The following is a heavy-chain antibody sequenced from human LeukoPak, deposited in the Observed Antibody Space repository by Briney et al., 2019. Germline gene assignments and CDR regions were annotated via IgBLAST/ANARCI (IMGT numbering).Heavy chain of an antibody. Sequence: PGGSLRLSCAASGFTFSDYYMSWIRQAPGKGLEWVSYISSSGSTIYYADSVKGRFTISRDNAKNPLYLQMNSLRAEDTAVYYCARGDPCSSTSCYSLWGRGTLVTVSS. J-gene: IGHJ2*01. V-gene: IGHV3-11*01. D-gene: IGHD2-2*01. CDR2: ISSSGSTI. CDR1: GFTFSDYY. CDR3: ARGDPCSSTSCYSL.